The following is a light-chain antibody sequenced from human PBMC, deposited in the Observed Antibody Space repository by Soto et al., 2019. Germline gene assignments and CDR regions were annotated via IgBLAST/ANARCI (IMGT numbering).Light chain of an antibody. J-gene: IGLJ3*02. V-gene: IGLV1-44*01. Sequence: QSVLTQPPSASGTPGQRVTISCSGSSSNIGSNSVNWYQQLPGTAPKLLIYDNNHRPSGVPDRFSGSKSGTSASLSIRGLQSDDEADYYCAVWDDSLTGWVFGGGTQLTVL. CDR1: SSNIGSNS. CDR3: AVWDDSLTGWV. CDR2: DNN.